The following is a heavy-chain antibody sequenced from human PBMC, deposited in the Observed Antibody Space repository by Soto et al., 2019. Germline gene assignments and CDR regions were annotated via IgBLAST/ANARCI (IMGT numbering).Heavy chain of an antibody. CDR3: ARGLGRTWEGAFDI. V-gene: IGHV4-31*03. Sequence: QVQLQESGPGLVKPSQTLSLTCTVSGGSISSGGYYWSWIRQHPGKGLEWIGYIYYSGSTYYNPSLKSRVTXXVXTXXNQFSLKLSSVTAADTAVYYCARGLGRTWEGAFDIWGQGTMVTVSS. CDR1: GGSISSGGYY. CDR2: IYYSGST. D-gene: IGHD3-16*01. J-gene: IGHJ3*02.